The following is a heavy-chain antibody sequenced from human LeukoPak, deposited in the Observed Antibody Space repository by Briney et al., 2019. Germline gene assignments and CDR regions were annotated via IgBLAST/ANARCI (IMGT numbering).Heavy chain of an antibody. CDR2: IWYDGSNK. D-gene: IGHD5-18*01. CDR3: ARAVEYTAPDY. CDR1: GFTFSSYG. V-gene: IGHV3-33*01. J-gene: IGHJ4*02. Sequence: PGRSLRLSCAASGFTFSSYGMHWVRQAPGKGLEWVAVIWYDGSNKYYADSVKGRFTISRDNSKNTLYLQMNSLRAEDTAVYYCARAVEYTAPDYWGQGTLVTVSS.